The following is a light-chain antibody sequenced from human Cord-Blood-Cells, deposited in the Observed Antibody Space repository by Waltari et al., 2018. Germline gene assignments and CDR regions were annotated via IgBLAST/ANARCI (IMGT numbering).Light chain of an antibody. J-gene: IGKJ2*01. CDR1: QSVSSN. V-gene: IGKV3-15*01. Sequence: EIVMTQSPATLSVSPGERATLSCRASQSVSSNLACDQQKPGQAPRLLIYGASTRATGIPARFSGSGSWTEFTLTISSLQSEDFAVYYCQQYNNWPPYTFGQGTKLEIK. CDR3: QQYNNWPPYT. CDR2: GAS.